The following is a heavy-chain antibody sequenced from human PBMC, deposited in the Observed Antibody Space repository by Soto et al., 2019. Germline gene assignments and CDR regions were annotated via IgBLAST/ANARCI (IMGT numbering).Heavy chain of an antibody. J-gene: IGHJ5*02. D-gene: IGHD4-4*01. Sequence: ASVKVSCKSSGYPFSDNQIHWLRRAPGQGLEWMGRINPKSDDTNYAQKFQGRVTMTRDTSIDTAYLELTGLTSDDTATYYCARKHSLDYIRWGLDPWGQGTLVTVSS. CDR1: GYPFSDNQ. V-gene: IGHV1-2*02. CDR2: INPKSDDT. CDR3: ARKHSLDYIRWGLDP.